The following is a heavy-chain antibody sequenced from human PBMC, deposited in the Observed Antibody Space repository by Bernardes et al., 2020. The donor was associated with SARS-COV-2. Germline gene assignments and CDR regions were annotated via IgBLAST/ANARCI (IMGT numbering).Heavy chain of an antibody. CDR2: TYYSGST. J-gene: IGHJ5*02. CDR1: GGSISSGGYY. CDR3: ARVIVVVTAKRFDP. Sequence: SETLSLTCTVSGGSISSGGYYWSWIRQHPGKGLEWIGYTYYSGSTYYNPSLKSRVTISVDTSKNQFSLKLSSVTAADTAVYYCARVIVVVTAKRFDPWGQGALVTVSS. D-gene: IGHD2-21*02. V-gene: IGHV4-31*03.